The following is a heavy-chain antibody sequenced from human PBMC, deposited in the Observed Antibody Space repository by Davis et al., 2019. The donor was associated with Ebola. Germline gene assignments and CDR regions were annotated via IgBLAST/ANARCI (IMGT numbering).Heavy chain of an antibody. CDR1: GYTFTSYY. D-gene: IGHD7-27*01. J-gene: IGHJ6*04. Sequence: AASVKVSCKASGYTFTSYYMHWVRQAPGQGLEWMGIINPSGGSTTYAQKFQGRVTMTRDTSTSTVYMELSSLRSEDTAGYYCARETGDGGGMDVWGKGTTVTVSS. CDR2: INPSGGST. CDR3: ARETGDGGGMDV. V-gene: IGHV1-46*01.